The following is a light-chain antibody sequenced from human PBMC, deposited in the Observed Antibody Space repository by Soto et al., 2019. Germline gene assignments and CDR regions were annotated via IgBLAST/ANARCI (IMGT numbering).Light chain of an antibody. V-gene: IGKV1-33*01. CDR1: QGISNY. J-gene: IGKJ4*01. Sequence: DIQMTQSPSSLSASVGDRVTITCQASQGISNYLNWYQQKPGKAPKLLIYDASNLETGVPSRFSGSGSGTNFTVTISTLQPEVIATDDCQQYDNLPLTSGGGTKVEIK. CDR3: QQYDNLPLT. CDR2: DAS.